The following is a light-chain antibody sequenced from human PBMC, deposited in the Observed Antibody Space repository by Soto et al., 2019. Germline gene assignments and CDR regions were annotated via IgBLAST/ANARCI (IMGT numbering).Light chain of an antibody. Sequence: QSVLTQPPSASGTPGQRVTIPCSGSTSNIGSNIVNWYQQLPGTAPKLLIYNNNQRPSGVPDRFSGSKSDTSASLAISGLPSEDEAEFYCAAWDGSLNGYVFGTGTKLTVL. CDR2: NNN. V-gene: IGLV1-44*01. CDR3: AAWDGSLNGYV. J-gene: IGLJ1*01. CDR1: TSNIGSNI.